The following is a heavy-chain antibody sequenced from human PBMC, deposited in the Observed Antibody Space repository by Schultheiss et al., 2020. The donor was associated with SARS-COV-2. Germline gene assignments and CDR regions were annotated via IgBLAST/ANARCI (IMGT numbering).Heavy chain of an antibody. CDR1: DGSFSDYY. CDR2: IYHSGST. J-gene: IGHJ4*02. CDR3: ARGSPLSSWYIH. Sequence: SETLSLTCAVYDGSFSDYYWNWVRQPPGKGLEWIGSIYHSGSTYYNPSLKSRVTISVDTSKNQFSLKLSSVTAADTAVYYCARGSPLSSWYIHWGQGTLVTVSS. V-gene: IGHV4-34*01. D-gene: IGHD6-13*01.